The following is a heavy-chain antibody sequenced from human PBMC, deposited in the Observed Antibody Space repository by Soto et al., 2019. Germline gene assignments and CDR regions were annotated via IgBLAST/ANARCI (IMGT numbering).Heavy chain of an antibody. V-gene: IGHV3-33*01. J-gene: IGHJ4*02. CDR1: GFTFSSYG. D-gene: IGHD6-6*01. Sequence: PGXSLILSCVASGFTFSSYGMHCVRQAPGKGLEWVAVIWYDGSNKYYADSVKGRFTISRDNSKNTLYLQMNSLRAEDTAVYYCARTPFEYSSSSFDYWGQGTLVTVSS. CDR3: ARTPFEYSSSSFDY. CDR2: IWYDGSNK.